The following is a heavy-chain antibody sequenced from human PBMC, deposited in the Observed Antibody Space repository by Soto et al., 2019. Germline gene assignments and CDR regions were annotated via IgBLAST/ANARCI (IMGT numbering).Heavy chain of an antibody. CDR3: ARDHYVYDILTGYGYYYGMDV. Sequence: QVQLQESGPGLVKPSQTLSLTCTVSGGSISSGDYYWSWIRQPPGKGLEWIGYIYYSGSTYYNPSVKSRVTISVHTSKNQFSLKLSSVTAADTAVYYCARDHYVYDILTGYGYYYGMDVWGQGTTVTVSS. J-gene: IGHJ6*02. CDR2: IYYSGST. CDR1: GGSISSGDYY. V-gene: IGHV4-30-4*01. D-gene: IGHD3-9*01.